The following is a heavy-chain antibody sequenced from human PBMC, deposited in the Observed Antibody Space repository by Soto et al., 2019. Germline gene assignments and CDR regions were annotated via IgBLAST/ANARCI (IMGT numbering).Heavy chain of an antibody. CDR3: AGHKRGHESFQH. V-gene: IGHV4-39*01. CDR2: IYYSGST. CDR1: GGSISSSSYY. J-gene: IGHJ1*01. Sequence: SETLSLTCTVSGGSISSSSYYWGWIRQPPGKGLEWIGSIYYSGSTYYNPSLKSRVTISVDTSKNQFSLKLSSVTAADTAVYYCAGHKRGHESFQHWGQGTLVTVSS.